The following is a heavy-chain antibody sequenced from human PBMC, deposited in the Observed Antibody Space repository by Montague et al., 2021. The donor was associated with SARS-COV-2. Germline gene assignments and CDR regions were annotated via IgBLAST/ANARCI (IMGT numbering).Heavy chain of an antibody. V-gene: IGHV3-74*01. CDR3: ARYYVSGNYGFDL. CDR2: INSDGSNT. J-gene: IGHJ3*01. Sequence: SLRLSCAASGFPLSSYWMHWFRQAPGKGLVWVSRINSDGSNTNYPDSANARFTISRDNAKNTLHLQIISLIAEDTAVYYCARYYVSGNYGFDLWGQGTMVTVSS. D-gene: IGHD3-10*01. CDR1: GFPLSSYW.